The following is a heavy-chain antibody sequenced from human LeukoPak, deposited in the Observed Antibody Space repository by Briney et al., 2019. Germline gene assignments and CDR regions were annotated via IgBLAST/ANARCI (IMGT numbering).Heavy chain of an antibody. CDR1: GFTFSRYW. CDR2: ISSDGTTT. D-gene: IGHD3-22*01. CDR3: VREDEADEADYSDSDGYYYFAY. V-gene: IGHV3-74*01. J-gene: IGHJ4*02. Sequence: GALRLSCAASGFTFSRYWMHWVRQAPGKGLVWVSRISSDGTTTVYADSVKGRFTISRDSTKNTLFLQMHSLRAEDTAVYFCVREDEADEADYSDSDGYYYFAYWGQGTLVTVSS.